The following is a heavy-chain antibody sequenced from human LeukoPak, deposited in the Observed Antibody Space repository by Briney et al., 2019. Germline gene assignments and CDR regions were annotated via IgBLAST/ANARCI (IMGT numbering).Heavy chain of an antibody. CDR2: ISSDGVEK. J-gene: IGHJ6*03. Sequence: GGSLRLSCEASGFTFSHFGIHGVRQTPGKGLEWVVAISSDGVEKHYADSVKGRFTISRDNSKSTLYLQMNSLRAEDTALYYCAREGHYDILTGYSPVEYYFYYMDVWGKGTTVTVSS. D-gene: IGHD3-9*01. V-gene: IGHV3-30*04. CDR1: GFTFSHFG. CDR3: AREGHYDILTGYSPVEYYFYYMDV.